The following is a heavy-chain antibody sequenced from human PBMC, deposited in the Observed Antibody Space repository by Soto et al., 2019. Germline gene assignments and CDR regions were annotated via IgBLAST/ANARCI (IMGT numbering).Heavy chain of an antibody. D-gene: IGHD1-1*01. CDR2: IYHSGST. CDR3: ARAVPSTETLDH. Sequence: PSETLSLTCAVSGGSISSGGYSWSWIRQPPGKGLEWIGYIYHSGSTYYNPSLKSRVTISVDRSKNQFSLKLSSVTAADTAVYYCARAVPSTETLDHWGQGTLVTVSS. V-gene: IGHV4-30-2*01. J-gene: IGHJ4*02. CDR1: GGSISSGGYS.